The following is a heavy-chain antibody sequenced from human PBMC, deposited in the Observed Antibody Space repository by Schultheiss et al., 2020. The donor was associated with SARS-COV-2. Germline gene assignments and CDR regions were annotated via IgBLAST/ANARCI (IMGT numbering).Heavy chain of an antibody. Sequence: WGSLRLSCAASGFTFGNYWMHWVRQAPGKGLMWVSRINEDGSTTNHADSVKGRFTISRDNAKNTLYLQLNSLRGEDTAVYYCARDLSGREDYWGQGTLVTVSS. CDR3: ARDLSGREDY. D-gene: IGHD3-10*01. CDR1: GFTFGNYW. V-gene: IGHV3-74*01. J-gene: IGHJ4*02. CDR2: INEDGSTT.